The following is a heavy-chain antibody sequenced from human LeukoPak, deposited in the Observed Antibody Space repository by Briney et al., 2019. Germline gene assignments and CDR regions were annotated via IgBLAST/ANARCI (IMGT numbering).Heavy chain of an antibody. CDR3: ARVGYCSGGSCYPSYYYYYGMDV. Sequence: KASETLSLTCTVSGGSISSYYWSWIRQPPGKGLEWIEYIYYSGSTNYNPSLKSRVTISVDTSKNQFSLKLSSVTAADTAVYYCARVGYCSGGSCYPSYYYYYGMDVWGQGTTVTVSS. CDR2: IYYSGST. V-gene: IGHV4-59*01. D-gene: IGHD2-15*01. J-gene: IGHJ6*02. CDR1: GGSISSYY.